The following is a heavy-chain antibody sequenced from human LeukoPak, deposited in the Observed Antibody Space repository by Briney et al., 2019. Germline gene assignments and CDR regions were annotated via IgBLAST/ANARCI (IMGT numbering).Heavy chain of an antibody. J-gene: IGHJ4*02. CDR1: GFAVSDSF. V-gene: IGHV3-53*01. Sequence: QSGGSLRLSCAASGFAVSDSFMTWFRQAPGKGLEWVSVLYSGGGTFYADSVKGRFTISRDNSKNMLYLQMNSLRAEDTAVYYCARAGGLRIAVAPIDCWGQGTLVTVSS. D-gene: IGHD6-19*01. CDR3: ARAGGLRIAVAPIDC. CDR2: LYSGGGT.